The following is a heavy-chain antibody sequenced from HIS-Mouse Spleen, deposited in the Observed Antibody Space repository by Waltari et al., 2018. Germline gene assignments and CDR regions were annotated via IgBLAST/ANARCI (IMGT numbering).Heavy chain of an antibody. Sequence: QVQLVQSGAEVKKPGASVKVSCKVSGYTLTELSMHWVRQAPGKGLEWMGGFHPEDDETIYAQKFQGRVTMTEDTSTDTAYMELSSLRSEDTAVYYCATDHRYGETGTSLFDYWGQGTLVTVSS. CDR1: GYTLTELS. CDR3: ATDHRYGETGTSLFDY. CDR2: FHPEDDET. D-gene: IGHD1-7*01. J-gene: IGHJ4*02. V-gene: IGHV1-24*01.